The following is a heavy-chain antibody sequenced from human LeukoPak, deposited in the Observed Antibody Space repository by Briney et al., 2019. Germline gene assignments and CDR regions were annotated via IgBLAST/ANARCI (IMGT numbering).Heavy chain of an antibody. CDR2: IYTTGST. CDR1: GFTVSSNS. Sequence: PGGSLRLSCTVSGFTVSSNSMSWVRQAPGKGLEWVSFIYTTGSTHNSDSVKGRFTISRDNSKNTLYLQMNSLRAEDTAVYYCAREPGGWSPGNYWGQGTLVTVSS. D-gene: IGHD6-19*01. V-gene: IGHV3-53*01. CDR3: AREPGGWSPGNY. J-gene: IGHJ4*02.